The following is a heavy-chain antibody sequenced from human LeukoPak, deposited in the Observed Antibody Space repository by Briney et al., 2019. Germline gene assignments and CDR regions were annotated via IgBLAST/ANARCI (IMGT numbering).Heavy chain of an antibody. V-gene: IGHV1-69*01. CDR2: IIPIFGTA. J-gene: IGHJ2*01. D-gene: IGHD4-23*01. Sequence: SVKVSCTASGGTFSSYAISWVRQAPGQGLEWMGGIIPIFGTANYAQKFQGRVTITADESTSTAYMELSSLRSEDTAVYYCASSHYGGNYCYFDLWGRGTLVTVSS. CDR3: ASSHYGGNYCYFDL. CDR1: GGTFSSYA.